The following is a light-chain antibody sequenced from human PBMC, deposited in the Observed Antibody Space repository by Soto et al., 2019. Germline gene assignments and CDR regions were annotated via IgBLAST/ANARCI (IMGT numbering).Light chain of an antibody. V-gene: IGKV1-33*01. CDR1: QDISNY. CDR3: QQYDNLPT. J-gene: IGKJ4*01. CDR2: DAS. Sequence: DIQMTQSPSSLSASVGDRATITCQASQDISNYLNWYQQKPGKAPTLLIYDASNLETGVPSRFSGSRSGTDITFTISSLQPEDIATYYCQQYDNLPTFGGGTKVEIK.